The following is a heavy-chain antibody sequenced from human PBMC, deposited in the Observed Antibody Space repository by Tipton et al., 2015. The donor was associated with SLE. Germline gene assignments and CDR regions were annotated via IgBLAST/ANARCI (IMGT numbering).Heavy chain of an antibody. V-gene: IGHV4-59*12. J-gene: IGHJ5*02. CDR3: ARGRSWFDP. CDR1: GGSTTNYY. Sequence: TLSLTCTVSGGSTTNYYWSWIRQPPGKGLEWIGYIYNSGGTNYNPSLKSRVTISVDTSKNQFSLKLSSVTAADTAVYYCARGRSWFDPWGQGTLVTASS. CDR2: IYNSGGT.